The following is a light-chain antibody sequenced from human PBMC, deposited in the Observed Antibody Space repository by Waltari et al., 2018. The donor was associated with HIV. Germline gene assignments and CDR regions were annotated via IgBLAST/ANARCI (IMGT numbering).Light chain of an antibody. CDR2: EVS. CDR1: SSDVGSYNL. Sequence: QSALTQPASVSGSPGQSITISCTGASSDVGSYNLVSWYQQHPGKAPKLMIYEVSKRPSGFSNRFSGSMSSNTASLTISVLQADDEADYYCCSYAGTSTYVFGTGTKVTVL. CDR3: CSYAGTSTYV. J-gene: IGLJ1*01. V-gene: IGLV2-23*02.